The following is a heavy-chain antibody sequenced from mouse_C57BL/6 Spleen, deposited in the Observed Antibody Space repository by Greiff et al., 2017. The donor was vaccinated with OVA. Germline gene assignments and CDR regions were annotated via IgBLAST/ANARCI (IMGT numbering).Heavy chain of an antibody. J-gene: IGHJ3*01. CDR1: GYSITSGYY. V-gene: IGHV3-6*01. CDR2: ISYDGSN. Sequence: EVKLMESGPGLVKPSQSLSLTCSVTGYSITSGYYWNWIRQFPGNKLEWMGYISYDGSNNYNPSLKNRISITRDTSKNQFFLKLNSVTTEDTATYYCARDDWDAWFAYWGQGTLVTVSA. CDR3: ARDDWDAWFAY. D-gene: IGHD4-1*01.